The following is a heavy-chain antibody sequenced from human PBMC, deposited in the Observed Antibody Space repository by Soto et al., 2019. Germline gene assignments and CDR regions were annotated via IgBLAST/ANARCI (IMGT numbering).Heavy chain of an antibody. CDR1: GFTFSSYG. J-gene: IGHJ6*03. D-gene: IGHD2-15*01. Sequence: GGSLRLSCAASGFTFSSYGMHWVRQAPGKGLEWVAVISYDGSNKYYADSVKGRFTISRDNSKNTLYLQMNSLRAEDTAVYYCAKRGIYIGYCSGGSCGDYYMDVWGKGTTVTVSS. CDR3: AKRGIYIGYCSGGSCGDYYMDV. V-gene: IGHV3-30*18. CDR2: ISYDGSNK.